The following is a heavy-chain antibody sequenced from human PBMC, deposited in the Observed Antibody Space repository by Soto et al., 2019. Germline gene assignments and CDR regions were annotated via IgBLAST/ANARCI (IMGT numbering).Heavy chain of an antibody. V-gene: IGHV4-34*01. CDR2: INHGGSA. D-gene: IGHD6-13*01. CDR3: ARYSSSWSKYVQH. CDR1: GGSLSGYY. Sequence: VQLQQWGAGLLKTSETLSLTCAVYGGSLSGYYWSWIRQTPGKRLEWVGDINHGGSANYNPSLKSRVTVSLDPSKTQFSLKLSSVIAADTAVYYCARYSSSWSKYVQHWGRGTLVTVSS. J-gene: IGHJ1*01.